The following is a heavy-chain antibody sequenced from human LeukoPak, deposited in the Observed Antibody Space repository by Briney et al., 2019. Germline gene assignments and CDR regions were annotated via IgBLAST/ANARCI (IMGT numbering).Heavy chain of an antibody. CDR1: GFTFSTYE. J-gene: IGHJ4*02. V-gene: IGHV3-48*03. Sequence: GGSLRHSCAASGFTFSTYEMNWGRQAPGKGLEWVSHISGSGGAIYYADSVKGRFTISRDNAKNSLYLQMNSLRAEDTAVYYCARRYCSSTTCTLDYWGQGTLVTVSS. CDR3: ARRYCSSTTCTLDY. CDR2: ISGSGGAI. D-gene: IGHD2-2*01.